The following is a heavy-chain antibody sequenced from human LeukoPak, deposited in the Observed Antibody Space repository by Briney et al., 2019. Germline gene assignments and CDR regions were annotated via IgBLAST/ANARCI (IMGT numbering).Heavy chain of an antibody. V-gene: IGHV1-69*04. Sequence: SVKVSCKASGGTFSSYAIRWVRPAPGQGLEWMGRIIPILGIANYAQKFQRRVTITADKSTSTAYMELSSLRSEDTAVYYCARDMGCSSTSCYRLFFDYWGQGTLVTVSS. CDR1: GGTFSSYA. D-gene: IGHD2-2*01. CDR2: IIPILGIA. J-gene: IGHJ4*02. CDR3: ARDMGCSSTSCYRLFFDY.